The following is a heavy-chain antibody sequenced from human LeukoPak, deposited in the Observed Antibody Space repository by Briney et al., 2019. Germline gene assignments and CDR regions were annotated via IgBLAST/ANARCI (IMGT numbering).Heavy chain of an antibody. D-gene: IGHD3-10*02. CDR3: ARGKTGDDYVVFDY. CDR2: SDSTGDT. Sequence: PGGSLRLSCAASGLTFSSHDMYWVRQTGKRLEWVAASDSTGDTYYLDYVKGRFTISRETVKNSLSLQMNSLRVGDTGVYYCARGKTGDDYVVFDYWGQGVLVTVSS. J-gene: IGHJ4*02. V-gene: IGHV3-13*01. CDR1: GLTFSSHD.